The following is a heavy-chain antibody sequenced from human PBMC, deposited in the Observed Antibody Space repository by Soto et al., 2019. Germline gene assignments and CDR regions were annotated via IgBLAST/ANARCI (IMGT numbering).Heavy chain of an antibody. V-gene: IGHV4-59*01. CDR1: GGTSIGYS. CDR2: IYYSGST. CDR3: ARLSSEPAFDY. J-gene: IGHJ4*02. D-gene: IGHD3-16*02. Sequence: SEILSLTCSVAGGTSIGYSWSWIRQPPGKGLEWIGYIYYSGSTNYNPSLKSRVTISVDTSKNQFSLKLSSVTAADTAVYYCARLSSEPAFDYRGQRPLVTVSS.